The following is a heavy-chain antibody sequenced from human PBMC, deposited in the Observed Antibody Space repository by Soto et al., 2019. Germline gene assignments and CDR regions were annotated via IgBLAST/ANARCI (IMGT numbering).Heavy chain of an antibody. CDR3: ARLRQGWNCASRDYYYYGMDV. Sequence: QVQLVQSGAEVKKPGASVKVSCKASGYTFTSYAMHWVRQAPGQRLEWMGWINAGNGNTKYSQKFQGRVTITRDTSAGTAYRELSSLRSEDTAVDYCARLRQGWNCASRDYYYYGMDVWGQGTTVTVSS. V-gene: IGHV1-3*01. D-gene: IGHD1-7*01. J-gene: IGHJ6*02. CDR2: INAGNGNT. CDR1: GYTFTSYA.